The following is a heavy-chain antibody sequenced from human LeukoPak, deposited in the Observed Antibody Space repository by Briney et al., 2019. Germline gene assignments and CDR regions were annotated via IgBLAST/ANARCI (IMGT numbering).Heavy chain of an antibody. V-gene: IGHV3-7*01. J-gene: IGHJ4*02. D-gene: IGHD1-20*01. CDR2: IKQDGSEK. CDR1: GFTFSSYC. Sequence: PGGSLRLSCAASGFTFSSYCMSWVRQAPGKGLEWVANIKQDGSEKYYVDSVKGGFTISRDNAKNSLYLEMNSLRAEDTAVYYCARDPDRVSNWKPDYWGQGTLVTVSS. CDR3: ARDPDRVSNWKPDY.